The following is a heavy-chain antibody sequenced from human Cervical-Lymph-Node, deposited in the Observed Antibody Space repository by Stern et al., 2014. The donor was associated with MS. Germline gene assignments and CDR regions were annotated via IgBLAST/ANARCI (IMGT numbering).Heavy chain of an antibody. CDR2: IIPILGLA. J-gene: IGHJ5*02. Sequence: QVQLGQSGAEVKKPGSSMNVSCKTSGGTFSSSYAITWLRQAPGQGLEWMGRIIPILGLANYAHNFQGRVTITADTSTNTTYLELSSLRSEDTAVYYCARGIVSNRAAATQHNLFDPWGQGTLVTVSS. CDR1: GGTFSSSYA. V-gene: IGHV1-69*09. D-gene: IGHD2-15*01. CDR3: ARGIVSNRAAATQHNLFDP.